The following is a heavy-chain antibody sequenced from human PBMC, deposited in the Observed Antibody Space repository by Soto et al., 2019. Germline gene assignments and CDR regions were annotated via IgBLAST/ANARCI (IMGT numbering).Heavy chain of an antibody. CDR3: ARVADIVLIPGGLDV. V-gene: IGHV1-18*01. D-gene: IGHD2-15*01. CDR2: ISPYNGDT. J-gene: IGHJ6*02. Sequence: QVQLVQSGAEVKKPGASVKVSCKASGYSFTTYSLSWVRQAPGQGLEWMGWISPYNGDTKYTQKFQGRVTMTTDTSTTIAHMDLRSLRSDDTAVYYCARVADIVLIPGGLDVWGQGTTVTVSS. CDR1: GYSFTTYS.